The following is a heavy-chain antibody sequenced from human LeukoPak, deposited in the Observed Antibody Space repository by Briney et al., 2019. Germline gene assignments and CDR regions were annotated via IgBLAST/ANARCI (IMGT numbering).Heavy chain of an antibody. D-gene: IGHD2-2*01. CDR3: ARSDCSSTSCWQAWFDP. Sequence: SQTLSLTCTVSGGSISSGGYYWSWIPQHPGKGLEWIGSIYYNGNTYYNPSLKSQVTVSVDTSRTQFSLRLSSVTAADTAVYYCARSDCSSTSCWQAWFDPWGQGTLVTVSS. CDR2: IYYNGNT. CDR1: GGSISSGGYY. V-gene: IGHV4-31*01. J-gene: IGHJ5*02.